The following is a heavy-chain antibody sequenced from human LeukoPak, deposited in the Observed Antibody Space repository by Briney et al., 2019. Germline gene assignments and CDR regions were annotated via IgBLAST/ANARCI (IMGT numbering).Heavy chain of an antibody. CDR1: GGSMSGYF. D-gene: IGHD6-13*01. J-gene: IGHJ1*01. CDR2: IYYSGST. CDR3: ARSITNSWYGDFQH. V-gene: IGHV4-59*01. Sequence: KASETLSLTCTVYGGSMSGYFWSWNRQPPGKGLEWIGYIYYSGSTNYNPSLKSRVTISVDTSKNQFSLKLSSVTAADTAVYYCARSITNSWYGDFQHWGQGTLVTVSS.